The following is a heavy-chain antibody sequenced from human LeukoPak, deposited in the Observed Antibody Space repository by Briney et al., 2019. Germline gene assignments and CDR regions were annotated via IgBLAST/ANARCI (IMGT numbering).Heavy chain of an antibody. D-gene: IGHD3-22*01. CDR1: GGSISSGGYS. CDR2: IYHSGST. J-gene: IGHJ2*01. CDR3: ARVKRGYYYDSSAYYYDRSYWYFDL. V-gene: IGHV4-30-2*01. Sequence: SQTLSLTCAVSGGSISSGGYSWSWIRQPPGKGLEWIGYIYHSGSTYYNPSLKSRVTISVDRSKNQFSLKLSSVTAADTAVYYCARVKRGYYYDSSAYYYDRSYWYFDLWGRGTLVTVSS.